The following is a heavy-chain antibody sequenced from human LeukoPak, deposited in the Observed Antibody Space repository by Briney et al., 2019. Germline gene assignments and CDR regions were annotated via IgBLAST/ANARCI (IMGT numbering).Heavy chain of an antibody. V-gene: IGHV3-21*01. CDR2: ISVRSNYI. Sequence: GGSLGLSCLASGYTFSSYSINWVRQAPGKGLEWVSSISVRSNYIYYADSVRGRFRISRDDARDSLFLEMNSLSAEDTAVYYCVRLRRNSDTSGFYYYYDFWGQGTLVTVSS. J-gene: IGHJ4*02. D-gene: IGHD3-22*01. CDR1: GYTFSSYS. CDR3: VRLRRNSDTSGFYYYYDF.